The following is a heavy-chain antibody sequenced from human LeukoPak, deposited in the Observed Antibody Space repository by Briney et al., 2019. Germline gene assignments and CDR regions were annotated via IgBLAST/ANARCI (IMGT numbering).Heavy chain of an antibody. CDR1: GGTFISYA. J-gene: IGHJ2*01. CDR3: ARGRRGDFWSLPYFDL. V-gene: IGHV1-69*05. CDR2: TIPIFGTA. D-gene: IGHD3-3*01. Sequence: ASVKVSCKASGGTFISYAISWVRQAPGQGLEWMGGTIPIFGTANYAQKFQGRVTITTDESTSTAYMELSSLRSEDTAVYYCARGRRGDFWSLPYFDLWGRGTLVTVSS.